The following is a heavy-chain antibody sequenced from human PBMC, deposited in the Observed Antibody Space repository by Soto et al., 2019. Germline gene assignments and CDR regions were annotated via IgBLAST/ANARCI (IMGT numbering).Heavy chain of an antibody. J-gene: IGHJ4*02. CDR1: GFIFSSYG. D-gene: IGHD2-15*01. CDR2: ISYEGSHT. Sequence: QVQLVESGGGVVQPGRSLRLSCAASGFIFSSYGMHWVRQAPGKGLEWVAVISYEGSHTYYADSVKGRFTITRDNSKNARYLQMNVLSPEDTAVYYCVKEVHCGGGSFSWSEGFDYWGQGTPLTVSS. CDR3: VKEVHCGGGSFSWSEGFDY. V-gene: IGHV3-30*18.